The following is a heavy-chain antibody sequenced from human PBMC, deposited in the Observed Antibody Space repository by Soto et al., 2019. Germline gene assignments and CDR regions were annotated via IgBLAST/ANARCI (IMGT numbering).Heavy chain of an antibody. V-gene: IGHV1-24*01. D-gene: IGHD2-8*01. CDR2: FDPEDGET. CDR1: GYTLIELS. CDR3: TTGMGLTPSYYFDY. Sequence: ASVKVSCKVSGYTLIELSMHWVRQAPGKGLEWMGGFDPEDGETIYAQKFQGRVTMTEDTSTDTAYMELSSLRSEDTALYYCTTGMGLTPSYYFDYWGQGTLVTVSS. J-gene: IGHJ4*02.